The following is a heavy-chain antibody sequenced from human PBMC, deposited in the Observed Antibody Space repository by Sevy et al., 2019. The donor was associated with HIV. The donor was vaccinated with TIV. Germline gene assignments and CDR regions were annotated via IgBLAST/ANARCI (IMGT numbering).Heavy chain of an antibody. V-gene: IGHV4-61*01. Sequence: AETLSLTCTVSGGSLSSGSYYWSWIRQPPGKGLEWIGYISYIGSTNYNPSLKSRVTISVDTSKNQLSLSLTSVTAVDTAVYYCLRDRIAAAGGYFDNWGQGTLVLVSS. J-gene: IGHJ4*02. CDR3: LRDRIAAAGGYFDN. D-gene: IGHD6-13*01. CDR2: ISYIGST. CDR1: GGSLSSGSYY.